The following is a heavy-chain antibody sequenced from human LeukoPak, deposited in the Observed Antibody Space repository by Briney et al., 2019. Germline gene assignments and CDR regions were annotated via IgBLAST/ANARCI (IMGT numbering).Heavy chain of an antibody. CDR1: GFTFSSYG. Sequence: GRSLRLSCAASGFTFSSYGMHWVRQAPGKGLEWVAVIWYDGSNKYYADSVKGRFTISRDNSKNTLYLQMNSLRAEDTAVYYCARDRGYSSGWREAFDIWGQGTMVTVSS. CDR3: ARDRGYSSGWREAFDI. CDR2: IWYDGSNK. D-gene: IGHD6-19*01. V-gene: IGHV3-33*01. J-gene: IGHJ3*02.